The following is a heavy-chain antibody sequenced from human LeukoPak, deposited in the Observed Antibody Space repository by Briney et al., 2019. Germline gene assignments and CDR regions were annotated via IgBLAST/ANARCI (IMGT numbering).Heavy chain of an antibody. Sequence: GGSLRLSCAASGFTFSSYWMSWVRQAPGKGLEWVANIKQDGSEKYYVDSVKGRFTISRDNAKNSLYLQMNSLRAEDTAVYYCERDRWSGYVQLWGQGTLVTVSS. D-gene: IGHD3-10*02. V-gene: IGHV3-7*01. CDR1: GFTFSSYW. CDR3: ERDRWSGYVQL. J-gene: IGHJ4*02. CDR2: IKQDGSEK.